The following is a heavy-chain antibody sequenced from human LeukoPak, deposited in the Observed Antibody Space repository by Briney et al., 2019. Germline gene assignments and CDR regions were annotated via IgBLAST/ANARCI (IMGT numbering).Heavy chain of an antibody. Sequence: SETLSLTCAVYGGSFSGYYWSWIRQPPGKGLEWMGEINHSGSTNYNPPPKSRVTISVATSNNQSSLKLSSVTAADTAVYYCARRGYSYGYRYLNYWGQGTLVTVSS. CDR2: INHSGST. V-gene: IGHV4-34*01. CDR3: ARRGYSYGYRYLNY. D-gene: IGHD5-18*01. J-gene: IGHJ4*02. CDR1: GGSFSGYY.